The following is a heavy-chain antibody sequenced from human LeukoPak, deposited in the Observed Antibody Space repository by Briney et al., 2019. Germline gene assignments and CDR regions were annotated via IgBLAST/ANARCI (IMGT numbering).Heavy chain of an antibody. CDR3: ARTYDFGRGPPGDAFDN. CDR2: IDGNSGIK. J-gene: IGHJ3*02. Sequence: GGSLRLSCAASGFTFSDYYMSWIRQAPGKGLEWVSYIDGNSGIKYYADSVQGRFTISRDNAQDSVFLQMTSLRVDDTAVYYCARTYDFGRGPPGDAFDNWGQGTLVTVPS. V-gene: IGHV3-11*04. D-gene: IGHD3-3*01. CDR1: GFTFSDYY.